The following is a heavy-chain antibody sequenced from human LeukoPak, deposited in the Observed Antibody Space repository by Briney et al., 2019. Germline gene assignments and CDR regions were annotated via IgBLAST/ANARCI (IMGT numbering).Heavy chain of an antibody. J-gene: IGHJ4*02. Sequence: GGSLRLSCAASGFTVSGNYMSWVRQAPGKGLEWVSVIYGGGSTYYADSVKGRFTISRDTSKNTLYLQMNSLRAEDTAVYYCASWPGGWYGEDSWGQGTLVTVSS. CDR1: GFTVSGNY. D-gene: IGHD6-19*01. V-gene: IGHV3-53*01. CDR2: IYGGGST. CDR3: ASWPGGWYGEDS.